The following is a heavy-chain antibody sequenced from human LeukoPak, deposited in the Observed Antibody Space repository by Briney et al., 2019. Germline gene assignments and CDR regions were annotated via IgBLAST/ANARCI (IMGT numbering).Heavy chain of an antibody. CDR2: IHSSGST. CDR3: ARGYVDIARTSYYMDV. CDR1: GGSINSYY. Sequence: SETLSLTCTVSGGSINSYYWSWIRQPAGKGLEWIGRIHSSGSTSYSPSLKSRVTLVVDRSKKQLSLKLSSVTAADTAVYYCARGYVDIARTSYYMDVWGRGTTVTVSS. J-gene: IGHJ6*03. D-gene: IGHD5-18*01. V-gene: IGHV4-4*07.